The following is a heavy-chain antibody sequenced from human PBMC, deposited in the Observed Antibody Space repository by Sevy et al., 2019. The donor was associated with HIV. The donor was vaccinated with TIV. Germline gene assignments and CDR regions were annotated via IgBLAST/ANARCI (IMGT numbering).Heavy chain of an antibody. CDR1: GFTFSNAW. CDR3: TTERYDYVWGSYRYYYFDY. V-gene: IGHV3-15*07. CDR2: IKSKTDGGTT. D-gene: IGHD3-16*02. Sequence: GGSLILSCAASGFTFSNAWMNWVRQAPGKGLEWVGRIKSKTDGGTTDYAAPVKGRFTISRDDSKNTLYLQMNSLKTEDTAVYYCTTERYDYVWGSYRYYYFDYWGQGTLVTVSS. J-gene: IGHJ4*02.